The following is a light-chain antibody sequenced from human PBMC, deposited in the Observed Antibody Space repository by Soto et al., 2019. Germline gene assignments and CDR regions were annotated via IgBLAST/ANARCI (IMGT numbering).Light chain of an antibody. CDR1: RDISVY. CDR2: DAS. CDR3: QQYDNLPPYT. Sequence: DIQMTQSPSSLSASVGDRVTITCQASRDISVYLNWYQQKPGKPPKLLVFDASNLHTGVPSRFIGSGSGTHFTFTISSLQPEDIATYYCQQYDNLPPYTFGQGTKLEIQ. J-gene: IGKJ2*01. V-gene: IGKV1-33*01.